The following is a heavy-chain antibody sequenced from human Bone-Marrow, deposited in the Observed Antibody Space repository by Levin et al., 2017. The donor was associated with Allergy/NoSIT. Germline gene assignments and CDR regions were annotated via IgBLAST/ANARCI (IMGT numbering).Heavy chain of an antibody. CDR3: VRHGGICSRTTCYVPMIYHYYGLDV. CDR2: IFYSGDT. D-gene: IGHD2-2*01. J-gene: IGHJ6*02. Sequence: GSLRLSCTVSGGSIYIDSYYWGWIRQPPGKGLEWVGSIFYSGDTYYNPSLKSRVTISVHTSKNQFSLNLSSVTAADTAVYYCVRHGGICSRTTCYVPMIYHYYGLDVWGQGTTVTVSS. CDR1: GGSIYIDSYY. V-gene: IGHV4-39*01.